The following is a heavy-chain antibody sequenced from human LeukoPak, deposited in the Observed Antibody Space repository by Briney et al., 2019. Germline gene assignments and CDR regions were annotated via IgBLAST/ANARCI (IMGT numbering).Heavy chain of an antibody. CDR1: GFTFSSHG. CDR2: IWYDGSDE. CDR3: ARDGGYHSSGPFDY. D-gene: IGHD3-22*01. J-gene: IGHJ4*01. V-gene: IGHV3-33*01. Sequence: GGSLRLSCAASGFTFSSHGMHWVRQAPGKGLEWVSIIWYDGSDEYYADSVKGRFTIARDNSENTLYLQLNSLRAEDTAVYYCARDGGYHSSGPFDYWGHGTLVTVSS.